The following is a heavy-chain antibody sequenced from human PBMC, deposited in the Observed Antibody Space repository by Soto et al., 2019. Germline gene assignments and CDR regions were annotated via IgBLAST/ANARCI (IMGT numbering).Heavy chain of an antibody. D-gene: IGHD3-3*01. CDR2: INHSGGT. Sequence: SETLSLTCAVYGGSFSGYYWSWIRQPPGKGLEWIGEINHSGGTNYNPSLKSRVTISVNTSKNQFSLKLSSVTAADTAVYYCARNGSYYDFWSGYYFGGGMDVWGQGTTVT. CDR3: ARNGSYYDFWSGYYFGGGMDV. V-gene: IGHV4-34*01. CDR1: GGSFSGYY. J-gene: IGHJ6*02.